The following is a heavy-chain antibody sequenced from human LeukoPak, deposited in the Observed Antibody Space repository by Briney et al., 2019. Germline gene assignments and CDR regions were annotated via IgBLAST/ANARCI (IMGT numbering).Heavy chain of an antibody. D-gene: IGHD1-26*01. CDR1: GLTFSSYW. CDR3: ARDVMTGAPGADY. CDR2: IKQDGSEK. J-gene: IGHJ4*02. Sequence: PGGSLRLSCAVSGLTFSSYWMSWFRQAPGKGLEWVANIKQDGSEKLYVESVKGRFTISRDNAKNSLYLQMNSLRAEDTAVYYCARDVMTGAPGADYWGQGTLVTVSS. V-gene: IGHV3-7*01.